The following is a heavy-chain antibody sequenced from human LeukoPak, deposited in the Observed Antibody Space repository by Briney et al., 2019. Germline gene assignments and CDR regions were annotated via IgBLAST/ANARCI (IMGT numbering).Heavy chain of an antibody. V-gene: IGHV3-23*01. CDR3: AKDRSNQASGYYLHDY. D-gene: IGHD3-22*01. CDR2: ISGSGGST. J-gene: IGHJ4*02. CDR1: GFTISTYA. Sequence: PGGSLRLSCAASGFTISTYAMSWVRQAPGKGLEWVSAISGSGGSTYYAGSVKGRFTISRDNSKNTLYVQMNSLRAEDTALYYCAKDRSNQASGYYLHDYWGQGTLVTVSS.